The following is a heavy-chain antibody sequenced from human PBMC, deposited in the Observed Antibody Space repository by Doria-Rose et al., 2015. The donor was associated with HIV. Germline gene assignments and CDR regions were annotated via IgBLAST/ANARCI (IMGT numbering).Heavy chain of an antibody. J-gene: IGHJ4*02. Sequence: QVQLQESGPGLVKPSETLSLTCTVSGAPISSANYWGWIRQPPGKGLEWIGSYYSSGRTYYNPSLKSRVTIAADTSKNQFSLNLSSLTAADTAVYYCVMMPHYWAQGTLVTVSS. D-gene: IGHD3-16*01. CDR3: VMMPHY. V-gene: IGHV4-38-2*02. CDR1: GAPISSANY. CDR2: YYSSGRT.